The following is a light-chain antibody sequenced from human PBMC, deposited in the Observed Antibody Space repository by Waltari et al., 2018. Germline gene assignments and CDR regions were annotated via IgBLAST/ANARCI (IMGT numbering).Light chain of an antibody. Sequence: SSELTQDPAVYVALGQTVRVPCQGDSLRSDYASWYQQKPDQAPVLVIDGKNNRPSGIPDRFSGSSSGNTASLTITGAQAEDEADYYCNSRDSSGNPVVFGGGTKLTVL. CDR3: NSRDSSGNPVV. CDR2: GKN. CDR1: SLRSDY. J-gene: IGLJ2*01. V-gene: IGLV3-19*01.